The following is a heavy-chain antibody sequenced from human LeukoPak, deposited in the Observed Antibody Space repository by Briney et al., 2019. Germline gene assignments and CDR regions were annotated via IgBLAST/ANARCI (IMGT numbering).Heavy chain of an antibody. D-gene: IGHD3-10*01. J-gene: IGHJ1*01. Sequence: GGSLRLSCAASGFTFSDYYMSWIRQAPGKGLEWVSYISSSGSTIYHADSVKGRFTISRDNAKNSLYLQMNSLRAEDTAVYYCARDMVPGAAEEYFQHWGQGTLVTVSS. CDR3: ARDMVPGAAEEYFQH. CDR1: GFTFSDYY. CDR2: ISSSGSTI. V-gene: IGHV3-11*01.